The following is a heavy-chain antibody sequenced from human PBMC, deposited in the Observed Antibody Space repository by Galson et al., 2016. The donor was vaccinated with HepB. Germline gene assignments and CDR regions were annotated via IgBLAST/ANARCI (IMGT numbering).Heavy chain of an antibody. J-gene: IGHJ4*02. CDR2: FDPENGET. V-gene: IGHV1-24*01. CDR3: ATGPSPRIAVVGSSLPPNFDY. Sequence: SVKVSCKASGYTLTELSLSMHWVRQAPGKGLEWMGGFDPENGETFYAQNFLGRITMTEDTSTDTDYMELSILRSEDTAVYYCATGPSPRIAVVGSSLPPNFDYWGQGTLVTVSS. CDR1: GYTLTELSLS. D-gene: IGHD6-19*01.